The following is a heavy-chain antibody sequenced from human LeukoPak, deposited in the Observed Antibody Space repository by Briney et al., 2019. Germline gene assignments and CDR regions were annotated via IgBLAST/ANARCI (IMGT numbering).Heavy chain of an antibody. CDR2: IYYSGST. V-gene: IGHV4-31*03. D-gene: IGHD5-18*01. Sequence: PPETLSLTCTVSGGSISSGGYYWSWIRQHPGKCPEWIGYIYYSGSTYYNPSLKSRVTISVDTSKNQFSLKLSSVTAADTAVYYCARAGYSYGDPFDYWGQGTLVTVSS. CDR1: GGSISSGGYY. J-gene: IGHJ4*02. CDR3: ARAGYSYGDPFDY.